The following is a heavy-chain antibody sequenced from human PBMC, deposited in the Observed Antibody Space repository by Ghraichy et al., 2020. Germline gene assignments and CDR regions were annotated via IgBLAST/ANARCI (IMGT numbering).Heavy chain of an antibody. CDR2: IYHSGTT. CDR1: GYSISSGYY. CDR3: AREDLLPHFGVKSGFDF. J-gene: IGHJ4*02. Sequence: GSLRLSCAVSGYSISSGYYWAWIRQSPGKGLEWIGSIYHSGTTYYTPSLKSRVTISVDTSKNQFSLKLTSMTAADTAVYYCAREDLLPHFGVKSGFDFWGQGTLVTVS. V-gene: IGHV4-38-2*02. D-gene: IGHD4-23*01.